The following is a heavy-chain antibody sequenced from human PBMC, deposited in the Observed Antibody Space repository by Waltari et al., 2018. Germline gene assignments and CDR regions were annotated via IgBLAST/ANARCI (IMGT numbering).Heavy chain of an antibody. J-gene: IGHJ4*02. V-gene: IGHV4-59*11. CDR1: GGSINTHY. D-gene: IGHD3-10*01. Sequence: QVPLQESGPRLVKPSETLSLTCTVSGGSINTHYWVWVRQPPGKGLEGVGCNYYRGYTGYSPSLKSRVIISADTSNSQFSLTLTSVTAADTAVYYCATADYGSGSFGVGPYFDYWGQGTLVTVSS. CDR3: ATADYGSGSFGVGPYFDY. CDR2: NYYRGYT.